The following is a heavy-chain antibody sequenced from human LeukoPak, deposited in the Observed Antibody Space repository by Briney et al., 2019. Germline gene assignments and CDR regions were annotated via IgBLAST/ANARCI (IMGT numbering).Heavy chain of an antibody. CDR3: AGNMVRGVINKYYYYYMDV. Sequence: GGSLRLSCAASGFTFSSYGMHWVRQAPGKGLEWVAFIRYEGSNKYYADSVKGRITISRDNSKNTLYLQMNSLRAEDTAVYYCAGNMVRGVINKYYYYYMDVWGKGTTVTVSS. CDR1: GFTFSSYG. J-gene: IGHJ6*03. V-gene: IGHV3-30*02. D-gene: IGHD3-10*01. CDR2: IRYEGSNK.